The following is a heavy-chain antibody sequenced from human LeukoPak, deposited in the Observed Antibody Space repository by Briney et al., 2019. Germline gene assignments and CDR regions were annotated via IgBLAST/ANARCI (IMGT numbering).Heavy chain of an antibody. J-gene: IGHJ5*02. CDR3: ARKSILNWFDP. CDR2: IYYTGST. Sequence: PSETLSLTCTVSGGSITSYYWSWIRQPPGKGLECIGYIYYTGSTNYNPSLKSRVAISVDTSKNQFSLKLSSVTAADTAVYYCARKSILNWFDPWGQGTLVTVSS. CDR1: GGSITSYY. D-gene: IGHD6-6*01. V-gene: IGHV4-59*01.